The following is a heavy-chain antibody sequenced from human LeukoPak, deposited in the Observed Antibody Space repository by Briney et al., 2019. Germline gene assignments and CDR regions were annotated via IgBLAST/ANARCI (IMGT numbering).Heavy chain of an antibody. J-gene: IGHJ3*02. CDR3: AREYNYYDSSGSDAFEI. CDR1: GGSMSRYY. V-gene: IGHV4-4*07. D-gene: IGHD3-22*01. CDR2: IYNSGNT. Sequence: SETLSLTCSVSGGSMSRYYWSWIRQPAGKGLEWIGRIYNSGNTNYNPSLKSRVTMSLDTPKNQFSLRLSSVIAADTAVYYCAREYNYYDSSGSDAFEIWGQGTMVTVSS.